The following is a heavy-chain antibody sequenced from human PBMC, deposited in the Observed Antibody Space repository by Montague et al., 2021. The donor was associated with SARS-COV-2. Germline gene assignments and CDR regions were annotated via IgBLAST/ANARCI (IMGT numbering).Heavy chain of an antibody. Sequence: SETLSLTCTVSGGSISSSSYYWGWIRQPPGKGLEWIGSIYYSGSPYYNPSLKSRVTISVDTSKNQFSLQLSSVTAADTAVYYCARVGRQQLVRLSGMDVWGQGTTVTVSS. D-gene: IGHD6-13*01. V-gene: IGHV4-39*07. CDR1: GGSISSSSYY. CDR3: ARVGRQQLVRLSGMDV. CDR2: IYYSGSP. J-gene: IGHJ6*02.